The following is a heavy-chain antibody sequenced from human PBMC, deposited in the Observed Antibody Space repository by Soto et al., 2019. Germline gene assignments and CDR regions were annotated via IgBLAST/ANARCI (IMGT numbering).Heavy chain of an antibody. D-gene: IGHD3-10*01. CDR2: ISAYNGNT. J-gene: IGHJ5*02. V-gene: IGHV1-18*01. CDR1: GYTFTSYG. CDR3: ASDLRGVTMVRGDIITAWFDP. Sequence: QVQLVQSGAEVKKPGASVKVSCKASGYTFTSYGISWVRQAPGQGLEWMGWISAYNGNTTYAQKLQGRVTMTTDTSTGTAHMERGRVSSDDAALDYCASDLRGVTMVRGDIITAWFDPWGQGTLVTVSS.